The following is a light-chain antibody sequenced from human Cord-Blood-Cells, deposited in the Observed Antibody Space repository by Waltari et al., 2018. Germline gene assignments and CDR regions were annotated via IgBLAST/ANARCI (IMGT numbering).Light chain of an antibody. Sequence: EIVFTQSPATLSLSPGERATLSCRASQSVSSYLAWYQQKPGQAPRLLIYDASKRATGIPARFSGSGSGTDFTLNISSLAPEDFAVYYCQQRSNWPVTFGQGTRLEIK. CDR1: QSVSSY. CDR2: DAS. CDR3: QQRSNWPVT. J-gene: IGKJ5*01. V-gene: IGKV3-11*01.